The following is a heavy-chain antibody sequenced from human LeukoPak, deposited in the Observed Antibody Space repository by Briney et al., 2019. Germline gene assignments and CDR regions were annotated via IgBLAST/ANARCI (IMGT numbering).Heavy chain of an antibody. CDR2: INTSGGST. Sequence: ASVKVSCKASGYTFTSYYMHWVRQAPGQGLEWMGIINTSGGSTSYAQKFQGRVTMTRDTSTSTVYMELSSLRSEDTAVYYCARVGGYYDSSGYSDYWGQGTLVTVSS. CDR3: ARVGGYYDSSGYSDY. V-gene: IGHV1-46*01. D-gene: IGHD3-22*01. J-gene: IGHJ4*02. CDR1: GYTFTSYY.